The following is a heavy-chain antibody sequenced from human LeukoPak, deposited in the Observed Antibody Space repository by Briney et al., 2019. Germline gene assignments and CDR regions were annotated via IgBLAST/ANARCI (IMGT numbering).Heavy chain of an antibody. CDR3: ARGGSGYSYGKIDY. J-gene: IGHJ4*02. V-gene: IGHV3-20*04. Sequence: GGSLRLSCAASGLTFDDYGMSWVRQAPGKGLEWVSGINWKGGSTGYADSVKGRFTISRDNAKNSLYLQMNSLRAEDTAVYYCARGGSGYSYGKIDYWGQGTLVTVSS. CDR1: GLTFDDYG. CDR2: INWKGGST. D-gene: IGHD5-18*01.